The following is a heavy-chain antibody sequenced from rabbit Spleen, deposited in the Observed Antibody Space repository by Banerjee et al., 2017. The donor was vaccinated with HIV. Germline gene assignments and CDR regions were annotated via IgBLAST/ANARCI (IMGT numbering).Heavy chain of an antibody. J-gene: IGHJ3*01. Sequence: QQQLEESGGGLVKPEGSLTLTCKASGIDFSSYWMCWVRQAPGKGLEWIACIYTGGGSTYYANWAKGRFTISKTSSTTVTLQMTSLTGADTATYFCARARYDGGLGYSYGMGLWGQGTLVTV. CDR1: GIDFSSYW. CDR2: IYTGGGST. V-gene: IGHV1S45*01. D-gene: IGHD6-1*01. CDR3: ARARYDGGLGYSYGMGL.